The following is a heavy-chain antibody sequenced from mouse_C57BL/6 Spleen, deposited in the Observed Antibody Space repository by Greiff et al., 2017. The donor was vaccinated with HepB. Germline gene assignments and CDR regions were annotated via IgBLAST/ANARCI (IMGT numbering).Heavy chain of an antibody. V-gene: IGHV1-26*01. D-gene: IGHD1-1*01. CDR2: INPNNGGT. J-gene: IGHJ3*01. CDR1: GYTFTDYY. CDR3: AGGSSPY. Sequence: EVQLQQSGPELVKPGASVKISCKASGYTFTDYYMNWVKQSHGKSLEWIGDINPNNGGTSYNQKFKGKATLTVDKSSSTAYMELRSLTSEDSAVYYCAGGSSPYWGQGTLVTVSA.